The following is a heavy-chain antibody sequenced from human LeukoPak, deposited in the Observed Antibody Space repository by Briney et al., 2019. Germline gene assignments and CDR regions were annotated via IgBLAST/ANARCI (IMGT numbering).Heavy chain of an antibody. D-gene: IGHD5-18*01. V-gene: IGHV3-15*01. CDR3: TTSGYSYDYSLDY. Sequence: GGSLRLSCAASGFTFSSYCMNWVRQAPGKGLEWVGRIKSKSDGGKTDYAALVKDRFTISRDDSENTLYLQMNSLKTEDTAVYYCTTSGYSYDYSLDYWGQGTLVTVSS. CDR1: GFTFSSYC. CDR2: IKSKSDGGKT. J-gene: IGHJ4*02.